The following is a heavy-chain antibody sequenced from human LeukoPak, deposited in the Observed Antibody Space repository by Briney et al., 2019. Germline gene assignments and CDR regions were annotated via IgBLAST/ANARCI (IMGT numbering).Heavy chain of an antibody. CDR1: GFTFSSYA. V-gene: IGHV3-30-3*01. CDR2: ISYDGSNK. Sequence: PGGSLRLSCAASGFTFSSYAMRWVRQAPGKGLEWVAVISYDGSNKYYADSVKGRFTISRDNSKNTLYLQMNSLRAEDTAVYYCARVSSSGWRSKSPLDYWGQGTLVTVSS. J-gene: IGHJ4*02. D-gene: IGHD6-19*01. CDR3: ARVSSSGWRSKSPLDY.